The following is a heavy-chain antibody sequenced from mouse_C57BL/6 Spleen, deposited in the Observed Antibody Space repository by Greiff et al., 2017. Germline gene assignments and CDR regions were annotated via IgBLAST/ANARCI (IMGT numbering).Heavy chain of an antibody. CDR1: GYAFSSSW. V-gene: IGHV1-82*01. D-gene: IGHD1-1*01. CDR3: AYYYYGDAMDY. CDR2: IYPGDGDT. Sequence: VHLVESGPELVKPGASVKISCKASGYAFSSSWMNWVKQRPGKGLEWIGRIYPGDGDTNYNGKFKGKATLTADKSSSTAYMQLSSLTSEDSAVYFCAYYYYGDAMDYWGQGTSVTVSS. J-gene: IGHJ4*01.